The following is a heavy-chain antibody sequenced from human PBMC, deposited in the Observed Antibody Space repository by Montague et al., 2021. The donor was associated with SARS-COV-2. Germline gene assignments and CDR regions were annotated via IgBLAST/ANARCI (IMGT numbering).Heavy chain of an antibody. V-gene: IGHV3-48*03. CDR2: ISSSGRTI. Sequence: SLRLSCAASGFTFSSSGMNWVRQAPGKGLEWFSYISSSGRTIYYADSAKGRFTISRDNAKNSLYLQMNSLRAEDTAVYYCARSYYYDSSGYYPDAFDIWGQGTMVTVSS. CDR3: ARSYYYDSSGYYPDAFDI. D-gene: IGHD3-22*01. J-gene: IGHJ3*02. CDR1: GFTFSSSG.